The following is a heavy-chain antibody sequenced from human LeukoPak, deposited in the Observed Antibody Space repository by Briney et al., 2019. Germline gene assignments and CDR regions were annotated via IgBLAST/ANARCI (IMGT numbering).Heavy chain of an antibody. V-gene: IGHV3-9*01. J-gene: IGHJ4*02. D-gene: IGHD1-26*01. CDR3: AKGGLGATASPHPLDY. CDR1: GFTFDDYA. CDR2: ISWNSGSI. Sequence: GGSLRLSCAASGFTFDDYAMHWVRQAPGKGLEWVSGISWNSGSIGYADSVKGRFTISRDNAKNSLYLQMNSLRAEDTALYYCAKGGLGATASPHPLDYWGQGTLVTVSP.